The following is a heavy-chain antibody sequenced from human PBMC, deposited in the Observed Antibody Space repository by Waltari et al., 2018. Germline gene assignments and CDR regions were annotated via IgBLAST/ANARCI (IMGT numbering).Heavy chain of an antibody. Sequence: QVQLVESGGGVVQPGRSLRLSCAACGFPFSSYAMHWSRQAPGKGLEWVAIISYDGSNKYYADSVKGRFTISRDNSKNTLYLQMNSLRAEDTAVYYCASTYYDFWSGLENWGQGTLVTVSS. V-gene: IGHV3-30-3*01. CDR3: ASTYYDFWSGLEN. J-gene: IGHJ4*02. CDR2: ISYDGSNK. D-gene: IGHD3-3*01. CDR1: GFPFSSYA.